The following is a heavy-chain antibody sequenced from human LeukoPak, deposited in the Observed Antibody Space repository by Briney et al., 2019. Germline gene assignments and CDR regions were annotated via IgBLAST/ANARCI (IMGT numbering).Heavy chain of an antibody. V-gene: IGHV3-30*03. CDR3: ARSSHYDILTGYSEEDAFDI. CDR1: GFIFSNHG. J-gene: IGHJ3*02. CDR2: TSFNGDNK. D-gene: IGHD3-9*01. Sequence: GGSLRLSCAASGFIFSNHGMHWVRQAPGKGLEWVEVTSFNGDNKYYADSVKGRFTISRDTSKNTLYLQMNSLRVEDTAVYYCARSSHYDILTGYSEEDAFDIWGQGTMVTVSS.